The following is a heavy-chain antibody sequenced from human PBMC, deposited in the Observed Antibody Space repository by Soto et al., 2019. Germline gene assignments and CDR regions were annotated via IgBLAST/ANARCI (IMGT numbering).Heavy chain of an antibody. D-gene: IGHD5-12*01. CDR2: ISYDGNSK. Sequence: QVQLVESGGGVVQPGRSLRLSCAASGFSFSSHGMHWVRQAPGKGLEWVAVISYDGNSKYYVDSVKGRFTISRDNSKNTLFLQMNSLRAEDTAVYYCAKDGGYGSASLGDYWGQGTLVTVSS. J-gene: IGHJ4*02. V-gene: IGHV3-30*18. CDR1: GFSFSSHG. CDR3: AKDGGYGSASLGDY.